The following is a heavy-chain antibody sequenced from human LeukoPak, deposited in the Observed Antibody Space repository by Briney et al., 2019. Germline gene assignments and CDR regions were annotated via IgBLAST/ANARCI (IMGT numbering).Heavy chain of an antibody. CDR2: VKSDGSVT. CDR1: GFTFSSYW. J-gene: IGHJ4*02. V-gene: IGHV3-74*01. CDR3: AMFSYVSGTTIS. Sequence: PGGSLRLSCAASGFTFSSYWMHWVRQAPGKGLVWVSRVKSDGSVTNYADSVKGRFTISRDNAKNTLYLQMNSLRAEDTAVYYCAMFSYVSGTTISWGQGTLVTVPS. D-gene: IGHD1-20*01.